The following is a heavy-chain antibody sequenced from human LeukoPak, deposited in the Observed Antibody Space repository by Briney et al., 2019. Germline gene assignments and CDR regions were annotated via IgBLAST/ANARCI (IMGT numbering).Heavy chain of an antibody. D-gene: IGHD1-26*01. J-gene: IGHJ4*02. CDR3: AVGAKGNDY. CDR2: ISSSGSTI. Sequence: PGGSLRLSCAASGFTFSSYEMNWVRQAPGKGLEWVSYISSSGSTIYYADSVKGRFTISRDNAKSSLYLQMNSLRAEDTAVYYCAVGAKGNDYWGQGPLVTVSS. V-gene: IGHV3-48*03. CDR1: GFTFSSYE.